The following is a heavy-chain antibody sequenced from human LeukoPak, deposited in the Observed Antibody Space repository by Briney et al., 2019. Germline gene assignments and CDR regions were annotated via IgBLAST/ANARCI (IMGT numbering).Heavy chain of an antibody. CDR3: ARAYVHRIVYYYYMDV. Sequence: SETLSLTCTVSGGSISSGGYYWSWIRQHPGKGLEWIGYIYYSGSTYYNPSLKSRVTISVDMSKNQFSLKLSSVTAADTAVYYCARAYVHRIVYYYYMDVWGKGTTVTVSS. CDR2: IYYSGST. V-gene: IGHV4-31*03. J-gene: IGHJ6*03. CDR1: GGSISSGGYY. D-gene: IGHD2-21*01.